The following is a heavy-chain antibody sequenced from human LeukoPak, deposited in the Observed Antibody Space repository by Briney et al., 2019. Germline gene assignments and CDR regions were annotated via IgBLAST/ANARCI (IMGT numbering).Heavy chain of an antibody. CDR1: GYTFTSYD. CDR2: MNPNSGNT. CDR3: ARGGWTSSFDY. D-gene: IGHD6-19*01. J-gene: IGHJ4*02. V-gene: IGHV1-8*01. Sequence: ASVKVSCKASGYTFTSYDINWVRQATGQGLEWMGWMNPNSGNTDYAQKFQGRVTMTRDTSTSTVYMGLSSLRSEDTAVYYCARGGWTSSFDYWGQGTLVTVSS.